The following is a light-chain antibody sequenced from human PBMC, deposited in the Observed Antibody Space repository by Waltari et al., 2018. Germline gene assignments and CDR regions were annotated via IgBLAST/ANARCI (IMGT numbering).Light chain of an antibody. CDR2: EVS. Sequence: QSALTQPASVSGSPGQSITISCTGTSSDVGGYNYVSWYQQHPGKAPKLMIYEVSNRPSGVSNRFSGSKSGSTASLTISGLQAEDEADYYCSSYTSSSTSLYVFGTGTKVTVL. V-gene: IGLV2-14*01. CDR1: SSDVGGYNY. CDR3: SSYTSSSTSLYV. J-gene: IGLJ1*01.